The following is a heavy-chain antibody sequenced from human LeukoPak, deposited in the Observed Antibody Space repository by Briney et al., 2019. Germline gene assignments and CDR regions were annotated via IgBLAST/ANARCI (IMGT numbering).Heavy chain of an antibody. CDR1: GFTFSNYW. CDR2: IYLDGSRA. V-gene: IGHV3-7*01. Sequence: PGGSLRLSCAVSGFTFSNYWMSWARQSPGKGLEWVANIYLDGSRAYYVDSVKGRFTISRDNAKNSLFLQMNSLSAEDTAVYYCGRAGPVTNDHFIDVWGKGTTVTVSS. J-gene: IGHJ6*03. D-gene: IGHD2-2*01. CDR3: GRAGPVTNDHFIDV.